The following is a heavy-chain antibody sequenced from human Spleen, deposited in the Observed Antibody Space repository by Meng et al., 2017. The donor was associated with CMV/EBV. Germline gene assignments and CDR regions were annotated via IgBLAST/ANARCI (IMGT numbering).Heavy chain of an antibody. J-gene: IGHJ6*02. CDR3: ARDLNPTIFGVVIIGYYYGMDV. D-gene: IGHD3-3*01. CDR1: GFTFSSYA. V-gene: IGHV3-64*02. CDR2: ISSNGGST. Sequence: GGSLRLSCAASGFTFSSYAMHWVRQAPGKGLEYVSAISSNGGSTYYADSVKGRFTISRDNSKNTLYLQMGSLRAEDMAVYYCARDLNPTIFGVVIIGYYYGMDVWGQGTTVTVSS.